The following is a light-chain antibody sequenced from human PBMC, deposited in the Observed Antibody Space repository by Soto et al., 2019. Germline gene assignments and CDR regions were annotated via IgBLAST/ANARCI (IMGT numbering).Light chain of an antibody. Sequence: EIVLTQSPATLSLSPGERATLSCKASPNIRPHLAWYLQKPGQPPRLLIFGASNRATGIPARFSGSGSGTDFTLTISGLEPEDCGLYYCQQRSDGPLTFGGGARVEVK. CDR3: QQRSDGPLT. V-gene: IGKV3-11*01. CDR1: PNIRPH. J-gene: IGKJ4*01. CDR2: GAS.